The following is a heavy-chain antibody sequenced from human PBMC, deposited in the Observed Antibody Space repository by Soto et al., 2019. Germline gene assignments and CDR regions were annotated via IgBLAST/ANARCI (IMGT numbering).Heavy chain of an antibody. J-gene: IGHJ4*02. CDR3: ARVLSRGFWSGYYNFDY. D-gene: IGHD3-3*01. CDR2: INHSGST. V-gene: IGHV4-34*01. CDR1: GGSFSGYY. Sequence: SETLSLTCAVYGGSFSGYYWCWIRQPLGKGLEWIGEINHSGSTNYNPSLKSRVTISVDTSKNQFSLKLSSVTAADTAVYYCARVLSRGFWSGYYNFDYWGQGTLVTVSS.